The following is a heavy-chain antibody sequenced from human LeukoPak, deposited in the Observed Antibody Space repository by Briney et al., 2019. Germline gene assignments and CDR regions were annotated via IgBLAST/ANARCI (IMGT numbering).Heavy chain of an antibody. Sequence: SETLSLTCAVYGGSFSGYYWSWIRQPPGKALEWIGEINHSGSTNYNPSLKSRVTISVDTSKNQFSLKLSSVTAADTAVYYCARGPSDTDFWSGYPLDYWGQGTLVTVSS. CDR3: ARGPSDTDFWSGYPLDY. D-gene: IGHD3-3*01. J-gene: IGHJ4*02. V-gene: IGHV4-34*01. CDR2: INHSGST. CDR1: GGSFSGYY.